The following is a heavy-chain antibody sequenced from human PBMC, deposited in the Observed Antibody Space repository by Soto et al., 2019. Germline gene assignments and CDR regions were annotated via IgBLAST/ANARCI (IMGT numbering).Heavy chain of an antibody. CDR2: IYPGDSDT. CDR3: ASYPGIAAAGRHYYYYYGMDV. Sequence: GESLKISCNGSGYSFTSYWIGWVRQMPGKGLEWMGIIYPGDSDTRYSPSFQGRVTITADKSTSTAYMELSSLRSEDTAVYYCASYPGIAAAGRHYYYYYGMDVWGQGTTVTVSS. V-gene: IGHV5-51*01. J-gene: IGHJ6*02. CDR1: GYSFTSYW. D-gene: IGHD6-13*01.